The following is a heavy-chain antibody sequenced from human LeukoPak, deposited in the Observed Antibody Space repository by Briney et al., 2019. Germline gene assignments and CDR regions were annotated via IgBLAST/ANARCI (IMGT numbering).Heavy chain of an antibody. Sequence: GGSLRLSCAASGFTLSSYGMHWVRQAPGKGLEWVAFIRYDGSNKYYADSVKGRFTISRDNSKNTLYLQMNSLRAEDTAVYYCAKSYYDFWSGYYQTFDYWGQGTLVTVSS. V-gene: IGHV3-30*02. D-gene: IGHD3-3*01. CDR1: GFTLSSYG. J-gene: IGHJ4*02. CDR3: AKSYYDFWSGYYQTFDY. CDR2: IRYDGSNK.